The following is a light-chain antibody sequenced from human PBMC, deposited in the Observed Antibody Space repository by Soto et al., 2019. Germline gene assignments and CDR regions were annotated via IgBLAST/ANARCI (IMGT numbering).Light chain of an antibody. CDR1: QTVSYSSNNKNY. V-gene: IGKV4-1*01. CDR3: QQYYSIPRT. CDR2: WAS. Sequence: DSVRTQSPHSLAVFLRERATINCNSSQTVSYSSNNKNYLAWYQQKPGQPPKLLIYWASTXXSGVPDRFSGSGSGTDFTLTISSLQDEDVAVYYRQQYYSIPRTFGQGTKVDIK. J-gene: IGKJ1*01.